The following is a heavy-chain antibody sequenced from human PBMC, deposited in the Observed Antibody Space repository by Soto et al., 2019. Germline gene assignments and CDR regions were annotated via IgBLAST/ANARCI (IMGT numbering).Heavy chain of an antibody. D-gene: IGHD6-13*01. J-gene: IGHJ6*03. CDR2: IYFSGST. CDR3: ARDGHSQQPNHRWGGGYMDV. CDR1: GGSISNGGYY. Sequence: QLQLQESGPGLVKPSQTLSLTCAVSGGSISNGGYYWSWIRQHPGKGLEWIGSIYFSGSTYYNPSLKSRVTLSVATPKNQFSLKLSSVTAADTAVYYCARDGHSQQPNHRWGGGYMDVWGKGTTVTVSS. V-gene: IGHV4-31*11.